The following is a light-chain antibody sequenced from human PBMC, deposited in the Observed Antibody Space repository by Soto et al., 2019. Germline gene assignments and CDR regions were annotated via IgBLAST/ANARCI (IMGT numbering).Light chain of an antibody. CDR3: QTWGTGIRV. CDR1: SGHSSYA. J-gene: IGLJ1*01. CDR2: INSDGSH. Sequence: QPVLTQSPSASASLGASVKFICTLSSGHSSYAIAWHQQQPEKGPRYLMKINSDGSHSKGDGIPDRFSGSSSGAERYLTISSRQSEDEADYYCQTWGTGIRVFGTGTKLTVL. V-gene: IGLV4-69*01.